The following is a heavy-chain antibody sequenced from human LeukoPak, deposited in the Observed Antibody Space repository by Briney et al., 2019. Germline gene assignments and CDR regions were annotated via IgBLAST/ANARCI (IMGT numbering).Heavy chain of an antibody. CDR1: GFTFSSHA. CDR2: ISGNGAGT. J-gene: IGHJ5*02. D-gene: IGHD2-2*02. Sequence: AGGSLRLSCTPSGFTFSSHAMSWVRQAPGKGLEWVSGISGNGAGTYYGDSVKGRFTISRDNSRNTLFLQMNSLRAEDTAVYFCAKNRVPTAITPDHWGQGTLVTVSS. CDR3: AKNRVPTAITPDH. V-gene: IGHV3-23*02.